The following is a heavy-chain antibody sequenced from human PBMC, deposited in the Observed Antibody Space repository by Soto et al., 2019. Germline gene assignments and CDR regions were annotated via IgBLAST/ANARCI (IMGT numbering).Heavy chain of an antibody. Sequence: GSLRLSCAASGFTFSSYGMHWVRQAPGKGLEWVAVIWYDGSNKYYADSVKGRFTISRDNSKNTLYLRMNSLRAEDTAVYYCARGPDRYFDWLPTMDYFDYWGQGTLVTVSS. J-gene: IGHJ4*02. CDR1: GFTFSSYG. V-gene: IGHV3-33*01. CDR3: ARGPDRYFDWLPTMDYFDY. D-gene: IGHD3-9*01. CDR2: IWYDGSNK.